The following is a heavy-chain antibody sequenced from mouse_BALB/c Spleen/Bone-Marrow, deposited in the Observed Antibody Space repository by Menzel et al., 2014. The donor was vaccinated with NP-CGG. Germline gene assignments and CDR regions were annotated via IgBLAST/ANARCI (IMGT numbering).Heavy chain of an antibody. J-gene: IGHJ2*01. D-gene: IGHD2-4*01. Sequence: QVQLQQSGAELVKPGASVKMSCKASGYTFTSYWMHWVKQRPGQGLEWIGTIDPSDSYTSYNRKFKGKATLTVDTSSSTAYMQLSSLTSEDSAVYYCTMDDYDGGYYFDYWGQGTTLTVSS. CDR2: IDPSDSYT. CDR3: TMDDYDGGYYFDY. V-gene: IGHV1S127*01. CDR1: GYTFTSYW.